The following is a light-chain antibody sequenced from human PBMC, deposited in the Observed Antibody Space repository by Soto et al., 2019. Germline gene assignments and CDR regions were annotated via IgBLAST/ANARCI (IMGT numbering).Light chain of an antibody. Sequence: EIVMTQSPATLSVSPGESATVSCRASQSIRSTLAWYQQIPGQAPRLLIYGPSTRVTGIPARFSGSGSGTEFTLTISSLQTEDSAVYYCQQYNNWLRGSFGPGTKLEIK. J-gene: IGKJ2*04. CDR3: QQYNNWLRGS. CDR2: GPS. V-gene: IGKV3-15*01. CDR1: QSIRST.